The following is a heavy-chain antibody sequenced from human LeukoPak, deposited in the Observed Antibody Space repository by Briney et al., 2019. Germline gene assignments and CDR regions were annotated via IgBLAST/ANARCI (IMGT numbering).Heavy chain of an antibody. D-gene: IGHD2-2*01. CDR1: GYTFTGYY. V-gene: IGHV1-2*02. CDR2: IHPKSGDT. CDR3: ASYASGYNWLKV. J-gene: IGHJ5*02. Sequence: GASLKVSCKASGYTFTGYYMHWVRQAPGQGLEWMGWIHPKSGDTKYAQIFQGRVTVTRDTSISTAYMELTSLRSDDTAVYYCASYASGYNWLKVWGQGTPVTVSS.